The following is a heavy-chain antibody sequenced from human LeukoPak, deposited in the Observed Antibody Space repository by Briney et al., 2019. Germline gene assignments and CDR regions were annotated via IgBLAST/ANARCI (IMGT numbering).Heavy chain of an antibody. Sequence: GGSLRLSCAASGFTFSSYEMHWVRQAPGKGLEWVSHISGSGTTIYYADSVKGRFTISRDNAKNTVFLQMISLRAEDTAVYYCARDTGWYFDLWGRGTLVTVSS. D-gene: IGHD4-17*01. CDR2: ISGSGTTI. CDR3: ARDTGWYFDL. CDR1: GFTFSSYE. V-gene: IGHV3-48*03. J-gene: IGHJ2*01.